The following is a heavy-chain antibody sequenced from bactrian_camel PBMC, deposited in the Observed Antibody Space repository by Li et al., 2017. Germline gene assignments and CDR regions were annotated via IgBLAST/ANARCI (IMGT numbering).Heavy chain of an antibody. CDR3: AADLVTDEPSLVEREYYY. J-gene: IGHJ4*01. CDR2: IVGTKIT. Sequence: VQLVESGGGSVQAGGSLTLSCVASGYTATAYCMGWFRQAPGKEREGVATIVGTKITSYADSVKGRFNISKDDAKNTLYLVMSSLKPEDTATYYCAADLVTDEPSLVEREYYYWGQGTQVTVS. V-gene: IGHV3-2*01. D-gene: IGHD1*01. CDR1: GYTATAYC.